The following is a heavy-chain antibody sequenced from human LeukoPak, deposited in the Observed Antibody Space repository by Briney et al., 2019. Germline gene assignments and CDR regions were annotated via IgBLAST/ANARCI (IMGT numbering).Heavy chain of an antibody. CDR1: GFTFSSYA. D-gene: IGHD2-21*02. V-gene: IGHV3-23*01. CDR3: ARSGYCGGDCYPTDFDY. J-gene: IGHJ4*02. Sequence: GGSLRLSCAASGFTFSSYAMSWVRQAPGKGLERGSAISGSGGSTYYADSVKGRFTISRDNSKNTLYLQMNSLRAEDTAVYYCARSGYCGGDCYPTDFDYWGQGTLVTVSS. CDR2: ISGSGGST.